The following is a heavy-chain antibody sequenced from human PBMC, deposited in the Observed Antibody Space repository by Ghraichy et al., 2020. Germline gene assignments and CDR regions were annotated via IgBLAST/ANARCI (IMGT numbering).Heavy chain of an antibody. J-gene: IGHJ4*02. V-gene: IGHV4-30-4*01. Sequence: SETLSLTCTVSGGSISSGDYYWSWIRQPPGKGLEWIGYIYYSGSTYYNPSLKSRVTISVDTSKNQFSLKLSSVTAADTAVYYCARESKGARPVTFGGVIAYWGQGTLVTVSS. CDR3: ARESKGARPVTFGGVIAY. D-gene: IGHD3-16*02. CDR2: IYYSGST. CDR1: GGSISSGDYY.